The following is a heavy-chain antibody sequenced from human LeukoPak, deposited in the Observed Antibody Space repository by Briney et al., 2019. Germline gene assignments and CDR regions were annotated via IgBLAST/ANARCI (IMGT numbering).Heavy chain of an antibody. J-gene: IGHJ5*01. Sequence: GGSLRLSCVASGLTFSDYSINWVRRAPGKGLEGVSSINPTSTSIYYADAVRGRFTISRDNAKSSLYLQMDSLRAEDTAVYYCVRLRRNSNRSYYYYYYDSWGQGILVTVSS. CDR2: INPTSTSI. CDR3: VRLRRNSNRSYYYYYYDS. CDR1: GLTFSDYS. V-gene: IGHV3-21*01. D-gene: IGHD3-10*01.